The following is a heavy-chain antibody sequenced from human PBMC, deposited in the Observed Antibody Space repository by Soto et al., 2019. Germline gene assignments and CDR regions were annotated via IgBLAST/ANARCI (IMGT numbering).Heavy chain of an antibody. CDR2: IYYSGIT. Sequence: ETLSLTCTVLDGAISSYYWSWVRQPPGKGLEWIGYIYYSGITNYNPSLKSRVTISVDTSKNQFSLKLSSVTAADTAVYYCARERYYGMDVWGQGTTVTVSS. V-gene: IGHV4-59*01. CDR3: ARERYYGMDV. CDR1: DGAISSYY. J-gene: IGHJ6*02.